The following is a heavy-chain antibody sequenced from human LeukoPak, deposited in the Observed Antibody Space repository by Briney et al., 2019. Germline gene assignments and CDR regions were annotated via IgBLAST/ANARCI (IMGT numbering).Heavy chain of an antibody. CDR3: ARDTDIVGAPNPDY. CDR1: GYTFTGYY. D-gene: IGHD1-26*01. V-gene: IGHV1-2*02. Sequence: GASVKVSCKASGYTFTGYYMHWVRQAPGQGLEWMGWINPNSGGTNYAQKFQGRVTMTRDTSISTAYMELSRLRSDDTAVYYCARDTDIVGAPNPDYWGQGTLVTVSS. CDR2: INPNSGGT. J-gene: IGHJ4*02.